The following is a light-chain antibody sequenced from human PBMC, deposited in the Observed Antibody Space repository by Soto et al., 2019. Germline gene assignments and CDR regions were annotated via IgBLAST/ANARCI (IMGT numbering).Light chain of an antibody. Sequence: QSVLTQPPSVSGTPGLRVNISCSGGISNIGNDTVNWYQQLPGTAPNLLMFNDDKRPSGVPDRFSGSRSGTSASLAIIGLQSDDEAVYFCSTWDDSLSGWVFGGGTKLTVL. CDR1: ISNIGNDT. V-gene: IGLV1-44*01. CDR3: STWDDSLSGWV. CDR2: NDD. J-gene: IGLJ3*02.